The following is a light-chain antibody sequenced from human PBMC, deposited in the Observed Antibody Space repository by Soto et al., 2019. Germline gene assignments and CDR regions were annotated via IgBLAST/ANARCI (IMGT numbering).Light chain of an antibody. CDR1: HTVGSY. CDR2: DTS. CDR3: QQRSDWPPT. V-gene: IGKV3-11*01. Sequence: EIVMTQSPATLSVSPGERATLSCRASHTVGSYLAWFQQTPGQAPRLLIYDTSNRAAGIPDRFSGSGSGTDFTLTISSLEIEDFAIYYCQQRSDWPPTFGQGTKVDIK. J-gene: IGKJ1*01.